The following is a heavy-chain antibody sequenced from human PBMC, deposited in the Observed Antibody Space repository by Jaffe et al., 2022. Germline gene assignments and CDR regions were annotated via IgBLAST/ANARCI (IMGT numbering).Heavy chain of an antibody. D-gene: IGHD2-2*01. J-gene: IGHJ4*02. Sequence: QVQLVQSGAEVKKPGSSVKVSCKASGGTFSSYAISWVRQAPGQGLEWMGGIIPIFGTANYAQKFQGRVTITADESTSTAYMELSSLRSEDTAVYYCASRTPGYCSSTSCYGYYFDYWGQGTLVTVSS. CDR3: ASRTPGYCSSTSCYGYYFDY. CDR2: IIPIFGTA. CDR1: GGTFSSYA. V-gene: IGHV1-69*01.